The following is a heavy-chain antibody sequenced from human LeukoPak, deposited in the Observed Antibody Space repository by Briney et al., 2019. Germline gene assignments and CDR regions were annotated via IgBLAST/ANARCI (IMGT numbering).Heavy chain of an antibody. CDR1: GFSFSSFW. Sequence: PGGSPRLSCAASGFSFSSFWMSWARQAPGKGLEWVANINQDGSEKNYVDSVKGRFTISRDGAKNLLYLQMNSLRAEDAAVYYCAREQCSGNSCYYYWGQGTLVTVSS. CDR2: INQDGSEK. J-gene: IGHJ4*02. D-gene: IGHD2-15*01. V-gene: IGHV3-7*01. CDR3: AREQCSGNSCYYY.